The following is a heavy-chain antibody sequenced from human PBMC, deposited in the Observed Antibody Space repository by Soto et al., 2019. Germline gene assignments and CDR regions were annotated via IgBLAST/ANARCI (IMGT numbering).Heavy chain of an antibody. V-gene: IGHV3-23*01. D-gene: IGHD2-8*02. CDR3: AKATATGGGAFDI. J-gene: IGHJ3*02. CDR1: GFICSSYD. Sequence: GGSLRLSCAASGFICSSYDMSWVRQAPGKGLEWVSTILVDGRAFYVDSVRGRFTISRDTSKNTVYLQMNSLTAGDTALYYCAKATATGGGAFDICGQGTMVTVSS. CDR2: ILVDGRA.